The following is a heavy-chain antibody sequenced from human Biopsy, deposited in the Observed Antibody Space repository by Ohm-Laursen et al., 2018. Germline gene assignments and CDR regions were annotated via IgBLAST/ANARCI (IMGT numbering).Heavy chain of an antibody. CDR2: MYYSGST. CDR1: GGSISSGGYY. D-gene: IGHD7-27*01. Sequence: TLSLTCFVSGGSISSGGYYWGWIRQHPGKGLEWIGHMYYSGSTYYNPSLKSRITISVDTSKNQFSLKLSSVTAADTAVYYCARLTGDPSYWGQGILVTVSS. J-gene: IGHJ4*02. V-gene: IGHV4-31*03. CDR3: ARLTGDPSY.